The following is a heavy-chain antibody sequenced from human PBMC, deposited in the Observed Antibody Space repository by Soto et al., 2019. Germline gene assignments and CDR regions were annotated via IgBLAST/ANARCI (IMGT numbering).Heavy chain of an antibody. V-gene: IGHV1-3*01. CDR1: GYTFTSYA. CDR2: INAGNGNT. CDR3: ARDGGELSAFDY. D-gene: IGHD1-26*01. J-gene: IGHJ4*02. Sequence: ASVKVSCKASGYTFTSYAMHWVRQAPGQRLEWMGWINAGNGNTKYSQKFQGRVTITRDTSASTAYMELSSLRSEDTAVYYCARDGGELSAFDYWGQGTLVTVSS.